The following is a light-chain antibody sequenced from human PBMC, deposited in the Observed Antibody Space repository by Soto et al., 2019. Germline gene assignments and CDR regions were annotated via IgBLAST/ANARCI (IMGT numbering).Light chain of an antibody. CDR1: QSVSSY. CDR3: HQSGDSAWT. Sequence: EIVLTQSPATLSLSPGERATLSCRASQSVSSYLAWYQQKPGQAPRLLIYAASTRARGIPDRFSGSGSGTDFTLTISRLEPEDFAVYYCHQSGDSAWTFGQGTKVDIK. CDR2: AAS. V-gene: IGKV3-20*01. J-gene: IGKJ1*01.